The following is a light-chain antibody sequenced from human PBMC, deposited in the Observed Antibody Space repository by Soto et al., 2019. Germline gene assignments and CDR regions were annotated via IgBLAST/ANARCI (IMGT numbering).Light chain of an antibody. V-gene: IGKV3-11*01. CDR1: QSVSSY. Sequence: EIVLTQSPATLSLSPGERATLSSRASQSVSSYLAWYQQKPGQAPRLLIYDASNRATGIPARFSGSGSGVDFTLTISSLEPEDFAVYYCQQRSNWPPYTFGQGTKLEIK. CDR2: DAS. J-gene: IGKJ2*01. CDR3: QQRSNWPPYT.